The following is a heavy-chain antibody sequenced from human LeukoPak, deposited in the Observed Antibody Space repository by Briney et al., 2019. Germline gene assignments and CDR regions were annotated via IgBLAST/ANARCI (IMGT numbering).Heavy chain of an antibody. Sequence: SETLSLTCAVYGGSFSGYYWSWIRQPPGKGLEWIGEINHSGSTNYNPSLKSRVTISVDTSKNQFSLKLSSVTAADTAVYYCARFGSSTWYKGAFDIWGQGTMVTVAS. CDR2: INHSGST. J-gene: IGHJ3*02. V-gene: IGHV4-34*01. CDR3: ARFGSSTWYKGAFDI. CDR1: GGSFSGYY. D-gene: IGHD1-1*01.